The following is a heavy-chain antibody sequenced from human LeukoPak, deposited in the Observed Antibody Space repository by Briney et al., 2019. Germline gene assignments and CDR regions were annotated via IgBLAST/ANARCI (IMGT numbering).Heavy chain of an antibody. CDR2: IYYSGST. CDR3: ARGLGYCNTPDCPARVHCFDY. J-gene: IGHJ4*02. V-gene: IGHV4-59*08. D-gene: IGHD2-15*01. Sequence: SETLSLTCTVSGGSISSYYWSWIRQPPGKGLEWIGYIYYSGSTNYNPSLKSRVTISVDTSKNQFSLKLSSVTAADTAVYYCARGLGYCNTPDCPARVHCFDYWGQGTLVTVSS. CDR1: GGSISSYY.